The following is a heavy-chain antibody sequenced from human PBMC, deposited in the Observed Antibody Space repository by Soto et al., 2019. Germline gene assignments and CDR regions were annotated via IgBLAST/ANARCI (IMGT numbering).Heavy chain of an antibody. V-gene: IGHV3-53*01. CDR1: GFTVSSNY. D-gene: IGHD3-16*01. CDR2: IYSGGST. J-gene: IGHJ4*02. CDR3: ARVFPLNIYILGDVEYYFDY. Sequence: GGSLRLSCAASGFTVSSNYMSWVRQAPGKGLEWVSVIYSGGSTYYADSVKGRFTISRDNSKNTLYLQMNSLRAEDTAVYYCARVFPLNIYILGDVEYYFDYWGQGTLVTGSS.